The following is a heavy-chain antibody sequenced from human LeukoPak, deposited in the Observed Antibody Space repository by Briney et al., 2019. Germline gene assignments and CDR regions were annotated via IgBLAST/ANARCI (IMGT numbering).Heavy chain of an antibody. CDR2: IYSGGST. CDR1: GFTFSSYA. CDR3: ARVALPGYTYGSTDPMVD. Sequence: GGSLRLSCAASGFTFSSYAMSWVRQAPGKGLEWVSIIYSGGSTYYADSVKGRFTISRDNSKNTLYFQMNSLRVEDTAVYYCARVALPGYTYGSTDPMVDWGQGTLVTVSS. J-gene: IGHJ4*02. V-gene: IGHV3-66*01. D-gene: IGHD5-18*01.